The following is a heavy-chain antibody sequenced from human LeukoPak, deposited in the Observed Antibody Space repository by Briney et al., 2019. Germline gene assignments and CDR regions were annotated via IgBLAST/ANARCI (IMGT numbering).Heavy chain of an antibody. J-gene: IGHJ4*02. CDR1: GFTFSSHW. V-gene: IGHV3-7*03. CDR3: ARDWNGSGLPTDY. CDR2: IKTDGSEE. Sequence: PGGSLRLSCAASGFTFSSHWMSWVRQAPGKGLEWVAIIKTDGSEEDYVDAVKGRFTISRDNARNCLYLQMNNLRAEDTAVYYCARDWNGSGLPTDYWSQGTLVAVSS. D-gene: IGHD6-19*01.